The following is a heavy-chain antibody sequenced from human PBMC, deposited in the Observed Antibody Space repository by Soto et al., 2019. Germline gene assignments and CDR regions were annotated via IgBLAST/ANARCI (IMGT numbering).Heavy chain of an antibody. CDR2: IYHSGRT. V-gene: IGHV4-39*02. J-gene: IGHJ6*02. CDR1: GASIGRSRYC. Sequence: SETLSLTCTVSGASIGRSRYCWGWIRQPPGKGLEWIANIYHSGRTHYNPSLKSRLTISVDTSKNHFSLKLTSVTAADMAVYYCARGVVPDVWGQGTTVTVS. D-gene: IGHD6-6*01. CDR3: ARGVVPDV.